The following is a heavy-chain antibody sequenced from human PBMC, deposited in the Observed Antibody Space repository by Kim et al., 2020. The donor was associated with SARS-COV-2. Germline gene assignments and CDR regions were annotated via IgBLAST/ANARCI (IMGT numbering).Heavy chain of an antibody. V-gene: IGHV3-23*01. D-gene: IGHD3-10*01. CDR3: AKEVWFGELLTTDY. CDR2: ISGSGYST. Sequence: GGSLRLSCAASGFTFRSSAMSWVRQAPGKGLEWVSAISGSGYSTYYADSVKGRFTISRDNSKNTLYLQMNSLRAEDTAVYYCAKEVWFGELLTTDYWGQGTLVTVSS. J-gene: IGHJ4*02. CDR1: GFTFRSSA.